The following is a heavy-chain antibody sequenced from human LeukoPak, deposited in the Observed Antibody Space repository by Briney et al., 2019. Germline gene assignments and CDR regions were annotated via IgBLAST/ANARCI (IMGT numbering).Heavy chain of an antibody. D-gene: IGHD6-19*01. CDR2: MNPNSGNT. V-gene: IGHV1-8*01. Sequence: GASVKVSCKASGYTFTSYDINWVRQATGQGLEWMGWMNPNSGNTGYAQKFQGRVTMTRNTSISTAYMELSSLRSEDTAVYYCAGGEDGSGWSNWFDPWGQGTLVTVSS. J-gene: IGHJ5*02. CDR3: AGGEDGSGWSNWFDP. CDR1: GYTFTSYD.